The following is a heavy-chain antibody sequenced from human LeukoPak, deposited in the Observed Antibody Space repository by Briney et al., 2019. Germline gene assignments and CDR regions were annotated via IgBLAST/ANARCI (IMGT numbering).Heavy chain of an antibody. Sequence: GGSLRLSCAASGFTFSSYTMHWVRQAPGKGLEWVAVISYDGSNKYYADSVKGRLTISRDNSKYTLYLQMNSLRAEDTAVYYCARDMTTVTTRYFDLWGRGTLVTVSS. J-gene: IGHJ2*01. CDR2: ISYDGSNK. D-gene: IGHD4-17*01. V-gene: IGHV3-30-3*01. CDR3: ARDMTTVTTRYFDL. CDR1: GFTFSSYT.